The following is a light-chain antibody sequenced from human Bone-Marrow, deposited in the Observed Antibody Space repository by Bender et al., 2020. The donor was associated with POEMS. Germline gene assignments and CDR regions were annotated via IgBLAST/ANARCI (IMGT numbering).Light chain of an antibody. Sequence: ELTQPPSVSVSPGQIATITCSGDKLGDKYVCWYQQKPGQSPVMVIYEDSKRPSGIPERFSGSKSGTSAHLAISGLQSEDEADYYCATWDDSLNGWVFGGGTKVTVL. CDR1: KLGDKY. CDR3: ATWDDSLNGWV. V-gene: IGLV3-1*01. CDR2: EDS. J-gene: IGLJ3*02.